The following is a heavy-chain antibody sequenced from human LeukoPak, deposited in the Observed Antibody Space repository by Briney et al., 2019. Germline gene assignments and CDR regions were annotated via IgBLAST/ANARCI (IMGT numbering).Heavy chain of an antibody. CDR2: ISAYNGNT. J-gene: IGHJ4*02. Sequence: ASVKVSCKASGYTFTSYGISWVRQAPGQGLEWMGWISAYNGNTNYAQKLQGRVTMTTDTSTSTAYKELRSLRSDDTAVYYCARSRSYSSSWYSDFDYWGQGTLVTVSS. V-gene: IGHV1-18*01. D-gene: IGHD6-13*01. CDR1: GYTFTSYG. CDR3: ARSRSYSSSWYSDFDY.